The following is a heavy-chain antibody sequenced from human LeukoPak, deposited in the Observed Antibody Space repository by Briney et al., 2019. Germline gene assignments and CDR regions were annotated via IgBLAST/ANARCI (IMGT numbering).Heavy chain of an antibody. CDR2: ISSSSSYI. CDR1: GFTFSSYS. D-gene: IGHD6-19*01. Sequence: GGSLRLSCAASGFTFSSYSMNWVRQAPGKGLEWVSSISSSSSYIYYADSVKGRFTISRDNAKNSLYLQMNSLRAEDTALYYCARGREEQWLAYFDYWGQGTLVTVSS. J-gene: IGHJ4*02. CDR3: ARGREEQWLAYFDY. V-gene: IGHV3-21*01.